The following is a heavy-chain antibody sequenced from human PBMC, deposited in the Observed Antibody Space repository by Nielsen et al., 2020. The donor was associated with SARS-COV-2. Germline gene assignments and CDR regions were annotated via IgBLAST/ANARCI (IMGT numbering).Heavy chain of an antibody. Sequence: SETLSLTCSVSGYSISSGYYWCWIRPPPGKELEWFGTIFHTGSIYLNPSLRGRVTISVDTSWNQFSLRLSSVTAADTGVYYCARGRGQWLSEYFQDWGQGTLVSVSS. CDR3: ARGRGQWLSEYFQD. CDR1: GYSISSGYY. V-gene: IGHV4-38-2*02. J-gene: IGHJ1*01. D-gene: IGHD6-19*01. CDR2: IFHTGSI.